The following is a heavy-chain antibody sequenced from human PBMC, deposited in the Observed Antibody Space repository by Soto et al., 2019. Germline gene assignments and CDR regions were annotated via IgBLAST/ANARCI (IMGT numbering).Heavy chain of an antibody. D-gene: IGHD3-3*01. CDR1: GFSLTTSGVG. V-gene: IGHV2-5*02. Sequence: QITLNESGPTVVSPTETLTLTCRFSGFSLTTSGVGVGWIRQSPGKAPEWLALIYWDDDKRYSASLKSSLPITKDTSRNRVVLTVSDLDPTDTATYYCAHRVLRTVFGLVTTTAIYFDFWGQGTPVAVSS. J-gene: IGHJ4*02. CDR3: AHRVLRTVFGLVTTTAIYFDF. CDR2: IYWDDDK.